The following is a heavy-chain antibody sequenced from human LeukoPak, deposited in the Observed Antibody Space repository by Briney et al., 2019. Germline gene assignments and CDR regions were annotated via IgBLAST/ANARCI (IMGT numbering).Heavy chain of an antibody. V-gene: IGHV3-9*01. CDR3: ARTQIGYCSGTSCTLYYFDY. J-gene: IGHJ4*02. Sequence: PGRSLRLSCAASGFTFDDYAMPWVRQAPGKGLELVSGISWSSGSRGYADAVKGRFTISRDNAKNSLYLQMDSLRAEDTALYYCARTQIGYCSGTSCTLYYFDYWGLGTLVSVSS. CDR1: GFTFDDYA. CDR2: ISWSSGSR. D-gene: IGHD2-2*01.